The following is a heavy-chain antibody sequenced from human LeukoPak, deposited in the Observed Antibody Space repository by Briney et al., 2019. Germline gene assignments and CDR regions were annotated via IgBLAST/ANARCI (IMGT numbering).Heavy chain of an antibody. CDR1: GLTFSSYA. D-gene: IGHD3-22*01. J-gene: IGHJ4*02. CDR2: ISGSGGST. Sequence: GGSLRLSCAASGLTFSSYAMSWVRQAPGKGLEWVSAISGSGGSTYYADSVKGRFTISRDNSKNTLYLQMNSLRAEDTAVYYCAKAGDSSGYYYDYFDYWGQGTLVTVSS. V-gene: IGHV3-23*01. CDR3: AKAGDSSGYYYDYFDY.